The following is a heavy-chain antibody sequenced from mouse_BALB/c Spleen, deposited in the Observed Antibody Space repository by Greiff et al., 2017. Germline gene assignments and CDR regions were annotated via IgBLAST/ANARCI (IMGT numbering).Heavy chain of an antibody. J-gene: IGHJ3*01. CDR2: INSNGGST. CDR1: GFTFSSYG. D-gene: IGHD2-4*01. V-gene: IGHV5-6-3*01. Sequence: EVKLVESGGGLVQPGGSLKLSCAASGFTFSSYGMSWVRQTPDKRLELVATINSNGGSTYYPDSVKGRFTISRDNAKNTLYLQMSSLKSEDTAMYYCARARDYEGFAYWGQGTLVTVSA. CDR3: ARARDYEGFAY.